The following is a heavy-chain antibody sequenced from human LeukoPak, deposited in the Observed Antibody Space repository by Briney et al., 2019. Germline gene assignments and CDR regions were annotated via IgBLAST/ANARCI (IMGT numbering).Heavy chain of an antibody. CDR3: ARQSGCSSTSCYFYYYYYYMDV. J-gene: IGHJ6*03. Sequence: PSETLSLTCTVSGGSISSSSYYWGWIRQPPGKGLEWIGSIYYSGSTYYNPSLKSRVTISVDTSKNQFSLKLSSVTAADTAVYYCARQSGCSSTSCYFYYYYYYMDVWGKGTTVTISS. CDR2: IYYSGST. D-gene: IGHD2-2*01. V-gene: IGHV4-39*01. CDR1: GGSISSSSYY.